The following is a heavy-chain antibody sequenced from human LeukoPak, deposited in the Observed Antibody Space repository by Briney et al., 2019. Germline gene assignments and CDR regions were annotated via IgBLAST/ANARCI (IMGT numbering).Heavy chain of an antibody. Sequence: GGSLRLSCAASGFTFSSYSMNWVRQAPGKGLEWVSDISSRSSTIHYADSVKGRFTISRDNAKNSLYLQMHSLRPEDTALYYCVKDRGLRNQWLQLTYDSWGQGTLVTVSS. J-gene: IGHJ4*02. V-gene: IGHV3-48*04. CDR1: GFTFSSYS. CDR3: VKDRGLRNQWLQLTYDS. D-gene: IGHD5-24*01. CDR2: ISSRSSTI.